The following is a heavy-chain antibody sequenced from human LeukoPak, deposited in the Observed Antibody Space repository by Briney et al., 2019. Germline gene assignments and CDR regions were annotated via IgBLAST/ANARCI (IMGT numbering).Heavy chain of an antibody. CDR2: INHDGSRT. CDR3: ARDRAYGLDV. J-gene: IGHJ6*02. CDR1: DLTFSRSW. V-gene: IGHV3-74*01. Sequence: GGSLRLSCAASDLTFSRSWMHWVRQAPGKGLVWVSQINHDGSRTGYADSVKGRFTISKDNARNSVYLQMNSLRAEGTAVYYCARDRAYGLDVWGQGTTVTVSS.